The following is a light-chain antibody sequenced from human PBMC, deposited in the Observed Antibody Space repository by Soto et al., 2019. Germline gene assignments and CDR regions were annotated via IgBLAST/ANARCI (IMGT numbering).Light chain of an antibody. J-gene: IGLJ1*01. CDR1: KNDIGVYDF. Sequence: QSALTQPPSASGSPGQSVTISCTGTKNDIGVYDFVSWYQHHPGKAPRLIIYEVVQRPSGVPDRFSGSKSGNTASLTVSGLQAADEADYFCKSYAGSNTYVFGSGTKHTVL. V-gene: IGLV2-8*01. CDR2: EVV. CDR3: KSYAGSNTYV.